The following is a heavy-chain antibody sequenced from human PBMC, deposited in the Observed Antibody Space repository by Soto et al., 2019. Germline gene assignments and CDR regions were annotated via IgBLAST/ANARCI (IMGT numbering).Heavy chain of an antibody. CDR1: GGSITNYY. J-gene: IGHJ4*02. CDR2: IYYTGST. V-gene: IGHV4-59*08. D-gene: IGHD6-13*01. Sequence: SETLSLTCTISGGSITNYYWIWIRQPPGKGLEWIGYIYYTGSTNYNPSLKSRVTISLDTSKNQFSLNLSSVTAADTAVYYCARLLAIGAAGIWGQGTLVTVSS. CDR3: ARLLAIGAAGI.